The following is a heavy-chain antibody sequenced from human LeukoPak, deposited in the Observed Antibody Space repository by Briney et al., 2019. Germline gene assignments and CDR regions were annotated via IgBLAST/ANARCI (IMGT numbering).Heavy chain of an antibody. J-gene: IGHJ5*02. CDR3: ARLSRGTGFSRWFDP. CDR2: IYYSGST. CDR1: GASISRSSYY. Sequence: SETLSLTCTVSGASISRSSYYWGWIRQPPGKGLEWIGSIYYSGSTYYNPSLKSRVTISVDTSKNQFSLKLSFVTAADTAVYYCARLSRGTGFSRWFDPWGQGTLVTVSS. V-gene: IGHV4-39*01. D-gene: IGHD2-8*02.